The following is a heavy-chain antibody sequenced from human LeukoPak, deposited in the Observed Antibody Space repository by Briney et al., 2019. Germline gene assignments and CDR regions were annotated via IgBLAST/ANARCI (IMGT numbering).Heavy chain of an antibody. CDR3: ARRWLGDPYGMDV. V-gene: IGHV3-23*01. Sequence: GGSLRLSCAASGFNFSNYAMTWVRQAPGKGLEWVSILGGLSESVYYPDSVKGRFTVSRDNSKDTLYLEINSLRGEDTATYYCARRWLGDPYGMDVWGQGTTVTVSS. CDR2: LGGLSESV. D-gene: IGHD3-10*01. CDR1: GFNFSNYA. J-gene: IGHJ6*02.